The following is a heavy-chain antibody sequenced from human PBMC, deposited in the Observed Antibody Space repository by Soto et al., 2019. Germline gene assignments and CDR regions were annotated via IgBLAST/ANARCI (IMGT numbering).Heavy chain of an antibody. CDR2: INSDGIST. CDR1: GFTFSSYW. Sequence: EVQLVESGGGLVQPGGSLRLSCAASGFTFSSYWMHWVRQAPGKGLVWVSRINSDGISTSYAESVKGRFTISRDNAKNTLYLQMNSLGAEDTAVCYCARDCGILVAATPVHPWGKGTLVTVSS. J-gene: IGHJ5*02. V-gene: IGHV3-74*01. D-gene: IGHD2-15*01. CDR3: ARDCGILVAATPVHP.